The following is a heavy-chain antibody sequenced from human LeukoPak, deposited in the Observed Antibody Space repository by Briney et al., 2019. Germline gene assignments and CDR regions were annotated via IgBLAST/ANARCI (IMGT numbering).Heavy chain of an antibody. Sequence: ASVKVSCKASGYTFTSYYMHWVRQAPGQGLEWMGIINPSGGSTSYAQKFQGRVTTTRDTSTSTVYMELSSLRSEDTAVYYCARAMRWLQLDYWGQGTLVTVSS. CDR1: GYTFTSYY. D-gene: IGHD5-24*01. J-gene: IGHJ4*02. CDR3: ARAMRWLQLDY. CDR2: INPSGGST. V-gene: IGHV1-46*01.